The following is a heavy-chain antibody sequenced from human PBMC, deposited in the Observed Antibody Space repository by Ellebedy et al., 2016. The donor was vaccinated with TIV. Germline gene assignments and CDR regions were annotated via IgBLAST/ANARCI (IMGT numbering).Heavy chain of an antibody. CDR3: AKEAAPTGIPYFDY. J-gene: IGHJ4*02. Sequence: PGGSLRLSCAASGFTFSSYAMSWVRQAPGKGPEWVSGITPSGDRSFYADSVRGRFTLSRDNSKNTLSLQMYNLRAEDTGVYYCAKEAAPTGIPYFDYWGQGSQVTVSP. V-gene: IGHV3-23*01. CDR2: ITPSGDRS. D-gene: IGHD1-14*01. CDR1: GFTFSSYA.